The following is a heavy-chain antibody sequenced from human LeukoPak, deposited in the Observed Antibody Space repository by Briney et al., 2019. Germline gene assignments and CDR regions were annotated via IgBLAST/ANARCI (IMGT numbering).Heavy chain of an antibody. CDR2: IRGSDGST. J-gene: IGHJ4*02. V-gene: IGHV3-23*01. D-gene: IGHD4-17*01. Sequence: PGGSLRLSCAASGFTFSTYALSWVRQAPGKGLEWVSSIRGSDGSTYYADSVRGRFAISRDNSKNTLYLQMNSLRAEDTAVYYCAKDVYGDYGGLDYWGQGTLVTVS. CDR3: AKDVYGDYGGLDY. CDR1: GFTFSTYA.